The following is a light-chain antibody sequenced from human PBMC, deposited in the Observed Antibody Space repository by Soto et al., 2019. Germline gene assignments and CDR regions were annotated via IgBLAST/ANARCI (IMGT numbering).Light chain of an antibody. CDR3: SSYTSSSTDV. CDR1: SSDIGGYNY. V-gene: IGLV2-14*01. CDR2: DVS. Sequence: QSALTQPASVSGSPGQSITVSCTGTSSDIGGYNYVSWYQQHPGKAPKLMIYDVSNRPSGVSNRFSGSKSGNTASLTISGLQAEDEADYYCSSYTSSSTDVFGTRTKLTL. J-gene: IGLJ1*01.